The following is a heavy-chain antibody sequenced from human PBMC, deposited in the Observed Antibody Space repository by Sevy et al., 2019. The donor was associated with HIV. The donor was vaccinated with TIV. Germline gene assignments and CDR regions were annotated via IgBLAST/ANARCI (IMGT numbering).Heavy chain of an antibody. CDR3: ARDLWFGGFWGNWFDP. Sequence: GGSLRLSCAASGFTFSNYYMSWIRQAPGKGLEWVSYISGSGSTIYYADSVEGRFTISRDNARTSLFLQMDSLRAEDTALYYCARDLWFGGFWGNWFDPWGQGSLVTVSS. D-gene: IGHD3-10*01. CDR1: GFTFSNYY. J-gene: IGHJ5*02. CDR2: ISGSGSTI. V-gene: IGHV3-11*04.